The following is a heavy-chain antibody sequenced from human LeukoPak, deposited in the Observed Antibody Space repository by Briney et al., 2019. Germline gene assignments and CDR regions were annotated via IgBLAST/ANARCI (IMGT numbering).Heavy chain of an antibody. J-gene: IGHJ3*02. CDR3: ARDSWRFYLWRDDAFDI. CDR2: IWYDGSNK. Sequence: PGGSLRLSCAASGFTFSSYGVHWVRQAPGKGLEWVAVIWYDGSNKYYADSAKGRFTISRDNSKNTLYLQMNSLRAEDTAVYYCARDSWRFYLWRDDAFDIWGQGTMVTVSS. D-gene: IGHD3-3*01. V-gene: IGHV3-33*01. CDR1: GFTFSSYG.